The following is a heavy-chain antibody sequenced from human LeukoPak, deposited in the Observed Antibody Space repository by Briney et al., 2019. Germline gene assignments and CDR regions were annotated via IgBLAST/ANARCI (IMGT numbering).Heavy chain of an antibody. Sequence: GGSLRLSCAASGFTFSGYGMYWVRQAPGKGLEWVAVIWYDGSKKYYADSVKGRFTISRDNSKNTLYLQMNSLRAEDTAGYYCAKDRNSGRCDYWGQGTLVTVSS. CDR2: IWYDGSKK. CDR3: AKDRNSGRCDY. CDR1: GFTFSGYG. V-gene: IGHV3-33*06. J-gene: IGHJ4*02. D-gene: IGHD2-15*01.